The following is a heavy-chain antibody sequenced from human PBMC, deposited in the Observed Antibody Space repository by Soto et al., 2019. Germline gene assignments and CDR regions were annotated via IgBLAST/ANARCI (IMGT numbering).Heavy chain of an antibody. D-gene: IGHD3-16*01. CDR2: IYYSGST. V-gene: IGHV4-59*01. Sequence: SETLSLTCTVSGGSISSYYWSWIRQPPGKGLEWIGYIYYSGSTNYNPSLKSRVTISVDTSKNQFSLKLSSVTAADTAVYYCARVPFMILGYYYYGMDVWGQGTTVTVS. CDR1: GGSISSYY. CDR3: ARVPFMILGYYYYGMDV. J-gene: IGHJ6*02.